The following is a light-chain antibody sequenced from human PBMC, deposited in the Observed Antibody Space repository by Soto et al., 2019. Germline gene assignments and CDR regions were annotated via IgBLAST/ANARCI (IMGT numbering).Light chain of an antibody. CDR2: NND. V-gene: IGLV1-40*01. CDR3: QSYDTSLSDVL. Sequence: QSVLTQPPSVSGAPGQRVNVSCTGSSSNSGAGHHVHWYQQLPGTAPKLLIYNNDNRPSGVPDRFSGSKSGTSASLAISGLQAEDEAEYYCQSYDTSLSDVLFGGGTKVTVL. J-gene: IGLJ2*01. CDR1: SSNSGAGHH.